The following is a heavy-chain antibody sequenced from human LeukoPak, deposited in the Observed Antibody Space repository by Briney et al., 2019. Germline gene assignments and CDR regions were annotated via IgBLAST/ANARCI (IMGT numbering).Heavy chain of an antibody. D-gene: IGHD3-10*01. CDR3: AGNSASSYGNQPS. J-gene: IGHJ4*02. CDR2: IYYGGST. Sequence: SETLSLTCTVSGGSISSYYWSWIRQLPGKGLEWIGYIYYGGSTNYNPSLKSRLSISLDTSKNQFSLKLSSVTAADTAVYYCAGNSASSYGNQPSWGQGTLVTVSS. CDR1: GGSISSYY. V-gene: IGHV4-59*08.